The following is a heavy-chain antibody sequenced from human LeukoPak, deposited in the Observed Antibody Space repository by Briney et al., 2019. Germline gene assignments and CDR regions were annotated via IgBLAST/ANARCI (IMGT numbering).Heavy chain of an antibody. V-gene: IGHV3-33*07. Sequence: GGSLRLSCIPSGFTFNSYAMFWVRQAPGKGLEWVSLIWYDGSNKYYADSVKGRFTISRDNSKNTLYLQMNSLRAEDTAVYYCARARGWQPNYYYYYMDVWGTGTTVSVSS. J-gene: IGHJ6*03. D-gene: IGHD2-15*01. CDR1: GFTFNSYA. CDR3: ARARGWQPNYYYYYMDV. CDR2: IWYDGSNK.